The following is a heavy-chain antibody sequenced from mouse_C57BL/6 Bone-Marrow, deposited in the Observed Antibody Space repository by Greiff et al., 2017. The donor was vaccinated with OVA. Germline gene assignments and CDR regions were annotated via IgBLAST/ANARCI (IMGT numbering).Heavy chain of an antibody. J-gene: IGHJ4*01. D-gene: IGHD1-1*01. V-gene: IGHV5-12*01. CDR1: GFTFSDYY. CDR3: ARPYYYGSSYYAMDY. CDR2: ISNGGGST. Sequence: EVNLVESGGGLVQPGGSLKLSCAASGFTFSDYYMYWVRQTPEKRLEWVAYISNGGGSTYYPDTVKGRFTISRDNAKNTLYLQMSRLKSEDTAMYYCARPYYYGSSYYAMDYWGQGTSVTVSS.